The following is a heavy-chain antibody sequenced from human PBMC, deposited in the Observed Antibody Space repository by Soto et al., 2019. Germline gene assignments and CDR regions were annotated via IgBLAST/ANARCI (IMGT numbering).Heavy chain of an antibody. D-gene: IGHD1-1*01. CDR1: GYTFSTSG. CDR3: ARAPRLTQLSA. CDR2: INGVNGNT. J-gene: IGHJ5*02. V-gene: IGHV1-3*01. Sequence: QVQLVQSGAAVKKAGASIRISCKASGYTFSTSGMHWVRQAPGQGLEWVGWINGVNGNTKYSQKFQDRVTITRDSSASTAYMELSGLTSEDTGVFYCARAPRLTQLSAWGQGTQVIVSS.